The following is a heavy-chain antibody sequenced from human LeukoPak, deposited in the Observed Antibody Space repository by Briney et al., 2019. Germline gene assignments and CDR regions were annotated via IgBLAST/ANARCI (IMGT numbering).Heavy chain of an antibody. J-gene: IGHJ4*02. CDR3: ARDPKRRYYYDSSGLIDY. V-gene: IGHV1-18*01. CDR2: ISAYNGNT. D-gene: IGHD3-22*01. Sequence: GASVKVSCKASGYTFTSYGISWMRQAPGQGLEWMGWISAYNGNTNYAQKLQGRVTMTTDTSTSTAYMELRSLRSDDTAVYYCARDPKRRYYYDSSGLIDYWGQGTLVTVSS. CDR1: GYTFTSYG.